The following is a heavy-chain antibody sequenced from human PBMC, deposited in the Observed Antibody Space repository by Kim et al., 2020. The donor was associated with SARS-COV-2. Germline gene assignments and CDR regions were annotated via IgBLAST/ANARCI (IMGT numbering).Heavy chain of an antibody. D-gene: IGHD3-22*01. CDR2: ISSSSSYI. V-gene: IGHV3-21*01. CDR1: GFTFSSYS. Sequence: GGSLRLSCAASGFTFSSYSMNWVRQAPGKGLEWVSSISSSSSYIYYADSVKGRFTISRDNAKNSLYLQMNSLRAEDTAAYYCARDGLDYYDSSGYYFGYYYYGMAVWGQGTTVTVSS. J-gene: IGHJ6*02. CDR3: ARDGLDYYDSSGYYFGYYYYGMAV.